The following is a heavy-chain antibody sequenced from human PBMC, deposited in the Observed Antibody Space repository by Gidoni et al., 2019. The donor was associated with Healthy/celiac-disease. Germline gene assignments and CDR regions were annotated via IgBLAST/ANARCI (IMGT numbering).Heavy chain of an antibody. V-gene: IGHV4-34*01. Sequence: QVQLQQWGAGLLKPSETLSLTCAVYGGSFRGYYWSWIRQPPGKGLEWIGEINHRGSTNYNPSLKSRVTISVDTSKNQFSLKLSSVTAADTAVYYCAPLKRGGYYHYYYYYGMDVWGQGTTVTVSS. J-gene: IGHJ6*02. CDR2: INHRGST. CDR1: GGSFRGYY. D-gene: IGHD3-3*01. CDR3: APLKRGGYYHYYYYYGMDV.